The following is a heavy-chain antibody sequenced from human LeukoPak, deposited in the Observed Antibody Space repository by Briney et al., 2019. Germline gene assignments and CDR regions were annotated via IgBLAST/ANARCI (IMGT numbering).Heavy chain of an antibody. V-gene: IGHV3-48*04. Sequence: PGGSLRLSCAASGFTFSSYSMNWVRQAPGKGLEWVSYISSSGSTIYYADSVKGRFTISRDNAKNSLYLQMNSLRAEDTAVYYCARDLYYYDSSGPSRYWGQGTLVTVSS. CDR3: ARDLYYYDSSGPSRY. J-gene: IGHJ4*02. D-gene: IGHD3-22*01. CDR2: ISSSGSTI. CDR1: GFTFSSYS.